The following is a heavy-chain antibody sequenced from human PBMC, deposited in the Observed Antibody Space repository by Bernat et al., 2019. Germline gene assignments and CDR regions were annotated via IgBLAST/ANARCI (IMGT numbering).Heavy chain of an antibody. V-gene: IGHV4-39*01. CDR1: GGSISSSSYY. CDR2: IYYSGST. Sequence: QLQLQESGPGLVKPSETLSLTCTVSGGSISSSSYYWGWIRQPPGKGLEWIGSIYYSGSTYYNPSLKSRVTISVDTSKSQCSLKLGSVTAADTAVYCCARATGEAFDIWGQGTMVTVSS. CDR3: ARATGEAFDI. D-gene: IGHD5-12*01. J-gene: IGHJ3*02.